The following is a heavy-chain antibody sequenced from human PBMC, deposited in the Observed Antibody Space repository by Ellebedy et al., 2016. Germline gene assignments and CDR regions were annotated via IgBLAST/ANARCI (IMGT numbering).Heavy chain of an antibody. Sequence: ASVKVSXXASGYTFSSHGISWVRQAPGQGLEWMGWISGYNGNTNYAQILQGRVTMTTDTSTSTAYMELRSLRFDDTAVYYCARSLGFCTETSCLRDFDSWGQGTLVTVSS. CDR3: ARSLGFCTETSCLRDFDS. D-gene: IGHD2-2*01. CDR1: GYTFSSHG. CDR2: ISGYNGNT. J-gene: IGHJ4*02. V-gene: IGHV1-18*01.